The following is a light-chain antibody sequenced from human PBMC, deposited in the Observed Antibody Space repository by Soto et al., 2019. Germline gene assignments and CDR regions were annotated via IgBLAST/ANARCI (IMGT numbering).Light chain of an antibody. J-gene: IGKJ2*01. Sequence: EIVMTQSPATLSVSPGERATLSCRASQTVFRHLAWYQQKPGQAPRLLIYGASTRATGIPASFSGSGSGTEFTLTISSLQSEDFAVYYCQQYFDWPPYTFGQGTKVYI. CDR3: QQYFDWPPYT. CDR1: QTVFRH. CDR2: GAS. V-gene: IGKV3-15*01.